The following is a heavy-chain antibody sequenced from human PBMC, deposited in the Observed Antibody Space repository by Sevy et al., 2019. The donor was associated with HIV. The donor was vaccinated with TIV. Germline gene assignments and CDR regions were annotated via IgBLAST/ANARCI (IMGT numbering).Heavy chain of an antibody. D-gene: IGHD1-26*01. J-gene: IGHJ4*01. CDR2: ISYEGTET. CDR1: GFTFSTHA. V-gene: IGHV3-30-3*01. CDR3: ARDGGYSVKWYPLY. Sequence: GGSLRLSCAASGFTFSTHAMHWVRQAPGKGLEWVAVISYEGTETFYAASVEGRFTISRDNSKNMMSLQINSLRPEDTAVYYCARDGGYSVKWYPLYWGHGTLVTVSS.